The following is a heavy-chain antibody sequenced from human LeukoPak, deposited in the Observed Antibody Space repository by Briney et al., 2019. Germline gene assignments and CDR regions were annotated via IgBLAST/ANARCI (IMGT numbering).Heavy chain of an antibody. CDR2: IYSAGST. J-gene: IGHJ4*02. Sequence: SGGSLRLSCAASGFTVSSNYMSWVRQAPGKGPEWVSVIYSAGSTYYADSVKGRFTISRDNSKNTLYLQMNSLRAEDTAVYYCARGSYDILTGYGSLDYWGQGTLVTVSS. CDR3: ARGSYDILTGYGSLDY. CDR1: GFTVSSNY. D-gene: IGHD3-9*01. V-gene: IGHV3-53*01.